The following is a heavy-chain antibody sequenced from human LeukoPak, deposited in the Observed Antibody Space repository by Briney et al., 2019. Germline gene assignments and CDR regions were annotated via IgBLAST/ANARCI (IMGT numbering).Heavy chain of an antibody. CDR3: AKRARIAVPGTRPGDAIDI. CDR2: GYYSGST. J-gene: IGHJ3*02. Sequence: SETVSLTCTVSGGSVNSGGYYWTWIRQPPGKGLDWIGFGYYSGSTNYNPSLRSRVTISVDTSKNQFSLKLSSVTAADTAVYYCAKRARIAVPGTRPGDAIDIWGQGTMVTVSS. CDR1: GGSVNSGGYY. D-gene: IGHD6-19*01. V-gene: IGHV4-61*08.